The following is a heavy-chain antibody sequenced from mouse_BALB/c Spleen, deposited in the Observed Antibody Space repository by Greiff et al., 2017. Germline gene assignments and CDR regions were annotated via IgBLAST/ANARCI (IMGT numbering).Heavy chain of an antibody. CDR3: ARDYYGSSYHYYAMDY. D-gene: IGHD1-1*01. Sequence: EVKVEESGPGLVKPSQSLSLTCTVTGYSITSDYAWNWIRQFPGNKLEWMGYISYSGSTSYNPSLKSRISITRDTSKNQFFLQLNSVTTEDTATYYCARDYYGSSYHYYAMDYWGQGTSVTVSS. V-gene: IGHV3-2*02. CDR2: ISYSGST. CDR1: GYSITSDYA. J-gene: IGHJ4*01.